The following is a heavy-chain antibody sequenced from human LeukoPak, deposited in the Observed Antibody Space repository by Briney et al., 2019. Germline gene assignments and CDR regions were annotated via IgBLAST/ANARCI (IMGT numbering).Heavy chain of an antibody. CDR3: ARGSREPRGYLDS. D-gene: IGHD1-26*01. CDR2: ISSSGRSI. Sequence: GGSLRLSCAASAFAFSSYEMNSVRQAPGKGVEWVSYISSSGRSIYYADSVKGRFTISRDNAKNSLYLQMNSLRAEDTAVYYCARGSREPRGYLDSWGQGTLVTVSS. CDR1: AFAFSSYE. V-gene: IGHV3-48*03. J-gene: IGHJ4*02.